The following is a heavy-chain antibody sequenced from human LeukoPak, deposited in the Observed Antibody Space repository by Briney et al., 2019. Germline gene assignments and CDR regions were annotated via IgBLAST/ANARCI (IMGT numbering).Heavy chain of an antibody. D-gene: IGHD5-18*01. CDR3: ARLRGYSYGLSP. Sequence: SETLSLTCTVSGGSISSSSYYWGWIRQPPGKGLEWIGYIYHSGSTYYNPSLKSRVTISVDRSKNQFSLKLSSVTAADTAVYYCARLRGYSYGLSPWGQGTLVTVSS. CDR2: IYHSGST. V-gene: IGHV4-39*07. J-gene: IGHJ5*02. CDR1: GGSISSSSYY.